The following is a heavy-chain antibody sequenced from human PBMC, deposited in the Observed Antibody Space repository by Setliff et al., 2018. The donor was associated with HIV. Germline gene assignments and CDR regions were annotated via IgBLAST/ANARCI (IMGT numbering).Heavy chain of an antibody. Sequence: GASVKVSCQXXXXSXTGXXVDWGRQATGXXXEWMGRVKPKSGATNLAQKFQGRVTLTRATSVTTVQMELTSLRSDDTAAYYCARKDGVGYCDSNSCYGIGPIDFWGQGSLVTVSS. J-gene: IGHJ4*02. V-gene: IGHV1-2*06. CDR3: ARKDGVGYCDSNSCYGIGPIDF. D-gene: IGHD2-2*01. CDR2: VKPKSGAT. CDR1: XXSXTGXX.